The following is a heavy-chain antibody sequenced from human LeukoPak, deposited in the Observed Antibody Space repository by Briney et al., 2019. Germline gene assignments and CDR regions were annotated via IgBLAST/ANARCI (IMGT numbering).Heavy chain of an antibody. J-gene: IGHJ4*02. CDR1: GFTFSSYS. Sequence: GGSLRLSCAASGFTFSSYSMNWVRQAPGKGLEWVSYISSSSSTIYYADSVKGRFTISRDNAKNSLYLQMNSLRAEDTAVYYCARDSTISSRDFDYWGQGTLVTVSS. CDR2: ISSSSSTI. CDR3: ARDSTISSRDFDY. V-gene: IGHV3-48*01. D-gene: IGHD3-3*01.